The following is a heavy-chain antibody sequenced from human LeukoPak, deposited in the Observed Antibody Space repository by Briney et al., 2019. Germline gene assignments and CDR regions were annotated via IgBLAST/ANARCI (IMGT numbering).Heavy chain of an antibody. CDR1: GFTFSGFW. D-gene: IGHD1-1*01. Sequence: GGSLRLSCTASGFTFSGFWMTWVRQTPGKGLEWVANIKLDGSDMNYVDSVKGRFIISRDNAKNSLYLQMNSLRAEDTAVYYCARGGGTPDYWGQGTLVTVSS. V-gene: IGHV3-7*01. CDR2: IKLDGSDM. CDR3: ARGGGTPDY. J-gene: IGHJ4*02.